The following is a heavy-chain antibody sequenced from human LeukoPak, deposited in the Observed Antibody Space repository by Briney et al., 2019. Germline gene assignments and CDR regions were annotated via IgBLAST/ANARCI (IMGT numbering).Heavy chain of an antibody. D-gene: IGHD3-9*01. Sequence: SETLSLACTVSGGSISSYYWSWIRQPPGKGLEWIGYIYYSGSTNYNPSLKSRVTISVDTSKNQFSLKLSSVTAADTAVYYCARDILTGYPPDYYYYGMDVWGQGTTVTVSS. CDR3: ARDILTGYPPDYYYYGMDV. CDR2: IYYSGST. V-gene: IGHV4-59*01. CDR1: GGSISSYY. J-gene: IGHJ6*02.